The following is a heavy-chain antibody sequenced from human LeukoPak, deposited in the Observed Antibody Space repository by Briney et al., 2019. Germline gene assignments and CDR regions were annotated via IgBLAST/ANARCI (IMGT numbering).Heavy chain of an antibody. Sequence: SETLSLTCAVYGGSFSGYYWSWIRQSPGKGLEWIGEINHSGSTNYNPSLKSRVTISVDTSKNQFSLKLSSVTAADTAVYYCESGTWIQLWFYWGQGTLVTVSS. D-gene: IGHD5-18*01. V-gene: IGHV4-34*01. CDR1: GGSFSGYY. J-gene: IGHJ4*02. CDR2: INHSGST. CDR3: ESGTWIQLWFY.